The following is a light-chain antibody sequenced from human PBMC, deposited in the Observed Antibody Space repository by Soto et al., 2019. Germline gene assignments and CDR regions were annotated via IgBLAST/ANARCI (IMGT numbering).Light chain of an antibody. CDR3: QQRSNWPLT. Sequence: EIVLTQSPATLSLSPGERATLSCRASQSVSRSLGWYQQRPGQAPRLLIYDASNRATGIPARFSGSGSGTDFTLIISSLEPEDFAVYYCQQRSNWPLTFGGGTKVEIK. CDR2: DAS. CDR1: QSVSRS. J-gene: IGKJ4*01. V-gene: IGKV3-11*01.